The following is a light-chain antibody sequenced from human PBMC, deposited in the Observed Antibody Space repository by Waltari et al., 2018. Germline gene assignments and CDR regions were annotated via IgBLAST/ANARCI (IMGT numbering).Light chain of an antibody. J-gene: IGKJ1*01. CDR3: QQYNSYWT. CDR1: QSISSW. Sequence: DIQMTQSPSTLSASVGDRVTITCRASQSISSWLAWYQQKPGKAPKLLIYQASSLESGVPSRCSGSGSGTEFTLTISSLQPDDFATYYCQQYNSYWTFDQGTKVEIK. CDR2: QAS. V-gene: IGKV1-5*03.